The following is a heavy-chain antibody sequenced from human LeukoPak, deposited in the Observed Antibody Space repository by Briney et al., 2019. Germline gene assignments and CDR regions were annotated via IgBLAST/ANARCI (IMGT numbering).Heavy chain of an antibody. D-gene: IGHD6-13*01. J-gene: IGHJ4*02. CDR3: GTVAAAGSFDY. Sequence: PSETLSLTCAVYGGSFSGYYWSWIRQPPGKGLEWIGEINHSGSTNYNPSLKSRVTISVDTSKNQFSLKLSSVTAADAAVYYCGTVAAAGSFDYWGQGTLVTVSS. CDR2: INHSGST. V-gene: IGHV4-34*01. CDR1: GGSFSGYY.